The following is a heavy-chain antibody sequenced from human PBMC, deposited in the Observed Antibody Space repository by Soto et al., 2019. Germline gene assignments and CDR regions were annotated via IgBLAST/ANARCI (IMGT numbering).Heavy chain of an antibody. CDR2: ISAYNGNT. Sequence: GASVKVSCKASGYTFTSYGISWVRQAPGQGLEWMGWISAYNGNTNYAQKLQGRVTMTTDTSTSTAYMELRSLRSDDTAVYYCARTPGELLRYFDWSGNYYYGMDVWGQGTTVTVSS. J-gene: IGHJ6*02. D-gene: IGHD3-9*01. CDR1: GYTFTSYG. V-gene: IGHV1-18*01. CDR3: ARTPGELLRYFDWSGNYYYGMDV.